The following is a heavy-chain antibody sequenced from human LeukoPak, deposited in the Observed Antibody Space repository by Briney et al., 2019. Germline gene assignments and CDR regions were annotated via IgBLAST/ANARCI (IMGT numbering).Heavy chain of an antibody. J-gene: IGHJ4*02. CDR1: GFTFSSYS. V-gene: IGHV3-21*01. Sequence: GGSLRLSCAAPGFTFSSYSMNWVRQAPGKGLEWVSSISSSSYIYYADSVRGRFTISRDNAKNSLYLQMNSLRAEDTAVYYCARARGSSWQIDYWGQGTLVTVSS. D-gene: IGHD6-13*01. CDR2: ISSSSYI. CDR3: ARARGSSWQIDY.